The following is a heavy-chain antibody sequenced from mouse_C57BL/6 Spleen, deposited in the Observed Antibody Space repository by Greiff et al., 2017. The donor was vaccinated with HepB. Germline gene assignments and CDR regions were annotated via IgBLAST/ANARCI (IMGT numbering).Heavy chain of an antibody. Sequence: QVQLKQPGAELVKPGASVKMSCKASGYTFTSYWITWVKQRPGQGLEWIGDIYPGSGSTNYNEKFKSKATLTVDTSSSTAYMQLSSLTSEDSAVYYDARRLVYGKRLYYAMDYWGQGTSVTVSS. D-gene: IGHD2-1*01. CDR1: GYTFTSYW. CDR2: IYPGSGST. V-gene: IGHV1-55*01. CDR3: ARRLVYGKRLYYAMDY. J-gene: IGHJ4*01.